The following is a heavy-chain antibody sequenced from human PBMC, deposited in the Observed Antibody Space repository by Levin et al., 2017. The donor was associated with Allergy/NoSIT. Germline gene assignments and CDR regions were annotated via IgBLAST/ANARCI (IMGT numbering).Heavy chain of an antibody. CDR3: ARDPPYYGDHGGLYYYYYMDV. CDR2: ISAYNGNT. Sequence: ASVKVSCKASGYTFTSYGISWVRQAPGQGLEWMGWISAYNGNTNYAQKLQGRVTMTTDTSTSTAYMELRSLRSDDTAVYYCARDPPYYGDHGGLYYYYYMDVWGKGTTVTVSS. D-gene: IGHD4-17*01. CDR1: GYTFTSYG. V-gene: IGHV1-18*01. J-gene: IGHJ6*03.